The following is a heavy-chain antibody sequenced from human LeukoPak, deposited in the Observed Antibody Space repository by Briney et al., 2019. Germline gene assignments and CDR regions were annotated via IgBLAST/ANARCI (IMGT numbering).Heavy chain of an antibody. CDR2: IYYSGST. V-gene: IGHV4-59*08. J-gene: IGHJ4*02. CDR1: GGSISSYY. Sequence: PETLSLTCTVSGGSISSYYWSWIRQPPGSGLEWIAYIYYSGSTNYNPSLKSRVTISVDTSRNQFSLKMSSVTAADTAVYYCARHGEYGSGNYPLDYWGQGTLVTVSS. CDR3: ARHGEYGSGNYPLDY. D-gene: IGHD3-10*01.